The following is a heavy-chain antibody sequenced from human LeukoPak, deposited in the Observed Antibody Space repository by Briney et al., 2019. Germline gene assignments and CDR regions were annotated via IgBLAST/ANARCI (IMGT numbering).Heavy chain of an antibody. V-gene: IGHV3-21*01. CDR2: ISSSSSYI. Sequence: GGSLRLSCAASGFTFSSYSMNWVRQAPGKGLEWVSSISSSSSYIYYADSGKVRFTISRDNAKNSLYLQMNSLRAEDTAVYYCASCSSTSCYGGFDPWGQGTLVTVSS. CDR3: ASCSSTSCYGGFDP. CDR1: GFTFSSYS. D-gene: IGHD2-2*01. J-gene: IGHJ5*02.